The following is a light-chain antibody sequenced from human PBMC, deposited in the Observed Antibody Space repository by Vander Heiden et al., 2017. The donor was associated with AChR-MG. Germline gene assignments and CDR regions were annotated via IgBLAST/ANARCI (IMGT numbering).Light chain of an antibody. Sequence: QSALTQPRSVSGSPGQSVTISCTGTISDGGGYNYVSWYQQHPGKAPKLMIYDVTKRPSGVPDRFSASKSGNTASLTVSGLQAEDEANYYCCSYAGSYTWVFGGGTMLTVL. CDR3: CSYAGSYTWV. CDR2: DVT. CDR1: ISDGGGYNY. V-gene: IGLV2-11*01. J-gene: IGLJ3*02.